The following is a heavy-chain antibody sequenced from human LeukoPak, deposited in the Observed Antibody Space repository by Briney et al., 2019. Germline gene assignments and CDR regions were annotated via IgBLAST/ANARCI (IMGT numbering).Heavy chain of an antibody. CDR3: AKPAQLERQAYWYFDL. Sequence: GGSLRLSCEVSGFPFTLYNMNWVRQAPGKGLEWLSYISSSTNTIYYADSVKGRFTISRDNAKNSLYLQMNGLRAEDTAVYYCAKPAQLERQAYWYFDLWGRGTLVTVSS. J-gene: IGHJ2*01. CDR1: GFPFTLYN. CDR2: ISSSTNTI. D-gene: IGHD1-1*01. V-gene: IGHV3-48*04.